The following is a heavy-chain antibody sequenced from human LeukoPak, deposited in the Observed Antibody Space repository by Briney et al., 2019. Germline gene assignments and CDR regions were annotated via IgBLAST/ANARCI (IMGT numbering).Heavy chain of an antibody. Sequence: SETLSLTCTVSGGSIRSFYWSWIRQPPGKGLEWIGYIFYSGSTNYNPSLKSRVTISVDTSKSQFSLKLSSVTAADTAVYYCARHGSGYYFFDYWGQGTLVTVSS. D-gene: IGHD3-3*01. CDR3: ARHGSGYYFFDY. CDR1: GGSIRSFY. J-gene: IGHJ4*02. CDR2: IFYSGST. V-gene: IGHV4-59*08.